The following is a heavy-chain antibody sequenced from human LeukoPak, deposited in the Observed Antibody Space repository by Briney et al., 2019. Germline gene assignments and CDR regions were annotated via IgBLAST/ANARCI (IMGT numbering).Heavy chain of an antibody. CDR2: ISGSGDNT. D-gene: IGHD6-6*01. CDR3: AKWKYSNSGIDDY. CDR1: GFTFSSYA. J-gene: IGHJ4*02. Sequence: QSGGSLRLSCAASGFTFSSYAMRWVRQVPGKGLEWVSVISGSGDNTYYADSVKGRFTISRDNSKNMLYLQMNSLRAEDTAVYYCAKWKYSNSGIDDYWGQGTLVTVSS. V-gene: IGHV3-23*01.